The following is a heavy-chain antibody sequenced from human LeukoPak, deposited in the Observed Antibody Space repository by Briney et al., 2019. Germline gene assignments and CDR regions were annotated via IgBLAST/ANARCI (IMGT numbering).Heavy chain of an antibody. J-gene: IGHJ3*02. V-gene: IGHV4-4*07. Sequence: SETLSLTRTVSGGSVNSYYLSWIRQPAGKTLEWIGRIYDGGSTNYNPSLKSRVTISVDTSKNQFSLKLSSVTAADTAVYYCAREVTMIVVRFYAFDIWGQGTMVTVSS. CDR3: AREVTMIVVRFYAFDI. CDR2: IYDGGST. CDR1: GGSVNSYY. D-gene: IGHD3-22*01.